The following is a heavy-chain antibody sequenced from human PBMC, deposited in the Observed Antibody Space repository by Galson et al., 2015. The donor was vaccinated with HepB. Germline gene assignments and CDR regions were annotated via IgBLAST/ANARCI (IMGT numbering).Heavy chain of an antibody. CDR1: GYSFSVYY. V-gene: IGHV1-2*02. Sequence: SVKVSCKASGYSFSVYYIHWVRQAPGQGLELIGWINPNSGATKYAQNFQARVTMTRDTSSSTAYMELSRLRPDDTAVYYCARAGRLRLGEFSPYNWFDPWGQGTLVTVSS. CDR3: ARAGRLRLGEFSPYNWFDP. D-gene: IGHD3-16*02. CDR2: INPNSGAT. J-gene: IGHJ5*02.